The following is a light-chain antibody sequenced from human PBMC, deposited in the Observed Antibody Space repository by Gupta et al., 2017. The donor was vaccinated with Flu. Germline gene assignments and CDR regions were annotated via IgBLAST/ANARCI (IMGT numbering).Light chain of an antibody. CDR2: GAS. J-gene: IGKJ4*01. CDR3: QQYKSWPLT. CDR1: QIINSD. Sequence: DIVMTQSLATPPVSPGARATLSCRASQIINSDLAWYQHKPGQAPRLLIFGASTRATGIPARFSGGGSGTEFILTISSLQAEDAAVYYCQQYKSWPLTFGGGTMLEIK. V-gene: IGKV3-15*01.